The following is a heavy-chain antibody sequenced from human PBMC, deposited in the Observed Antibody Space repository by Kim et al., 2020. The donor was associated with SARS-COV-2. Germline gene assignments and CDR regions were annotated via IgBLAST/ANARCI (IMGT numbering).Heavy chain of an antibody. CDR3: ARDVVATIHYGMDV. D-gene: IGHD5-12*01. Sequence: SETLSLTCTVSGGSISSGDYYWSWIRQPPGKGLEWIGYIYYSGSTYYNPSLKSRVTISVDTSKNQFSLKLSSVTAADTAVYYCARDVVATIHYGMDVWGQGTTVTVSS. CDR2: IYYSGST. V-gene: IGHV4-30-4*01. CDR1: GGSISSGDYY. J-gene: IGHJ6*02.